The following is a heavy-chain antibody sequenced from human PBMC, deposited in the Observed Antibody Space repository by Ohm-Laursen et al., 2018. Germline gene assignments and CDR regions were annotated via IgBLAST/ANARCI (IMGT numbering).Heavy chain of an antibody. D-gene: IGHD4-17*01. J-gene: IGHJ1*01. CDR3: LSGYGDYGVFQH. V-gene: IGHV3-23*01. CDR1: GFTFSSYA. Sequence: GSLRLSCAASGFTFSSYAMSWVRQAPGKGLEWVSAISGSGGSTYYADSVKGRFTISRDNSKNTLYLQMNSLRAEDTAVYYCLSGYGDYGVFQHWGQGTLVTVSS. CDR2: ISGSGGST.